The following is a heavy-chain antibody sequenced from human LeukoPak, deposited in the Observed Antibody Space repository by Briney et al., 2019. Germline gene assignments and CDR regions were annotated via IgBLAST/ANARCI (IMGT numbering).Heavy chain of an antibody. J-gene: IGHJ4*02. CDR3: ARYIGGSGTYYFDH. D-gene: IGHD1-26*01. CDR2: MYYSGAA. V-gene: IGHV4-39*01. Sequence: SETLSLTCTVSGGSISSSSYYWGWIRQPPGKGLEWIGSMYYSGAAYFNPSLKSRVTISVDTSKNQFSLRLISVTAADTAVYYCARYIGGSGTYYFDHWGQGTLVTVSS. CDR1: GGSISSSSYY.